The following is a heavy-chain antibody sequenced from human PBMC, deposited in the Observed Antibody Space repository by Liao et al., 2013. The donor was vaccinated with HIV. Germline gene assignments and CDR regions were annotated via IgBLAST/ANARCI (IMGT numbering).Heavy chain of an antibody. V-gene: IGHV4-59*01. CDR2: MYYNGRA. Sequence: QVQLQESGPGLVKPSETLSLNCTVSGGSISSYYWNWVRQPPGKGLEWIGYMYYNGRANYNPSLNSRVTISLDTSKNQFSLKLRSVSAADTAVYYCARDRMSTIRTFDIWGQGTKVTVSS. CDR3: ARDRMSTIRTFDI. CDR1: GGSISSYY. D-gene: IGHD5-24*01. J-gene: IGHJ3*02.